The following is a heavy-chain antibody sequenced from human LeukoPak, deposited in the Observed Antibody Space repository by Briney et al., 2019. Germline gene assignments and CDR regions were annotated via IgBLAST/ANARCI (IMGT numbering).Heavy chain of an antibody. CDR2: MKYDGSEK. Sequence: GGSLRLSCAASGFTFSIYAMTWVRQAPGKGLELVANMKYDGSEKYYVDSVKGRFTISRDNAKNSLYLQMNSLRAEDTAVYYCARDIEAAGLFLDYWGQGTLVTVSS. J-gene: IGHJ4*02. V-gene: IGHV3-7*01. CDR3: ARDIEAAGLFLDY. CDR1: GFTFSIYA. D-gene: IGHD6-13*01.